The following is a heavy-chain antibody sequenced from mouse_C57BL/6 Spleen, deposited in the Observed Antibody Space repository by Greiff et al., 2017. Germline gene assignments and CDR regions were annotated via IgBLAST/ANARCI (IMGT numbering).Heavy chain of an antibody. D-gene: IGHD2-4*01. CDR1: GYTFTSYW. V-gene: IGHV1-61*01. J-gene: IGHJ2*01. CDR2: IYPSDSET. Sequence: QVQLQQPGAELVRPGSSVKLSCKASGYTFTSYWMDWVKQRPGQGLEWIGNIYPSDSETHYNQKFKDKATLTVDKSSSTAYMQLSSLTSEDSAVYYCARGGYDYLFLYYWGQGTTLTVSS. CDR3: ARGGYDYLFLYY.